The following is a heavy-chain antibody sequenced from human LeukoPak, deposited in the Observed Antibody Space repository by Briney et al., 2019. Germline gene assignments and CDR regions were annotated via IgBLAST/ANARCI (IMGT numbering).Heavy chain of an antibody. V-gene: IGHV4-34*01. CDR2: INHSGST. Sequence: SETLSLTCAVYGGSFSGYYWSWIRQPPGKGLEWIGEINHSGSTNYNPSLKSRVTISVDTSKNQFSLKLSSVTAADTAVYYCARGLLTYYYGSGSYYQYFQHWGQGTLVTVSS. D-gene: IGHD3-10*01. CDR3: ARGLLTYYYGSGSYYQYFQH. J-gene: IGHJ1*01. CDR1: GGSFSGYY.